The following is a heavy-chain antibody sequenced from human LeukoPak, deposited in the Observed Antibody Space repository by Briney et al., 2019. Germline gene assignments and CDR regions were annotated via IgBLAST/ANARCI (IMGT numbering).Heavy chain of an antibody. CDR1: GYTFTSYG. Sequence: ASVKVSCKASGYTFTSYGISWVRQAPGQGLEWMGWISAYNGNTNYAQKLQGRVTMTTDTSTSTAYMELRSLRSDDTAVYYCARASLVPAAMGVDYWGQGTLVTVSS. J-gene: IGHJ4*02. D-gene: IGHD2-2*01. V-gene: IGHV1-18*01. CDR2: ISAYNGNT. CDR3: ARASLVPAAMGVDY.